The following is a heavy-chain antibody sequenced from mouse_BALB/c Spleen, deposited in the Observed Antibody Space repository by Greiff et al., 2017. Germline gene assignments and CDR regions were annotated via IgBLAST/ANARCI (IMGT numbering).Heavy chain of an antibody. V-gene: IGHV1-62-2*01. CDR2: FYPGSGSI. CDR3: ARHEATMITRGAFAY. Sequence: VKLVESGAGLVKPGASAKLSCKASGYTFTEYIIHWVKQRSGQGLEWIGWFYPGSGSIKYNEKFKDKATLTADKSSSTVYMELSRLTSEDSAVFFCARHEATMITRGAFAYWGQGTLVTVSA. J-gene: IGHJ3*01. D-gene: IGHD2-4*01. CDR1: GYTFTEYI.